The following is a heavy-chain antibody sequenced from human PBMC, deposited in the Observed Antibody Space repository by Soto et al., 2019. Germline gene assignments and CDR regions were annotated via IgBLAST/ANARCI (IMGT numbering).Heavy chain of an antibody. D-gene: IGHD5-12*01. V-gene: IGHV3-33*01. CDR3: ARLYSGYDLGIYYYYGMDV. J-gene: IGHJ6*02. Sequence: PGGSLRLSCAASGFTFSSYGMHWVRQAPGKGLEWVAVIWYDGSNKYYADSVKGRFTISRDNSKNTLYLQMNSLRAEDTAVYYCARLYSGYDLGIYYYYGMDVWGQGTTVTVSS. CDR1: GFTFSSYG. CDR2: IWYDGSNK.